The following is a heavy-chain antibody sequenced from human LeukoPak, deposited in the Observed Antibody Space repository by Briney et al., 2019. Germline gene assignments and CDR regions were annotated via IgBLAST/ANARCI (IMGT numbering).Heavy chain of an antibody. D-gene: IGHD2-21*01. Sequence: SETLSLTCAVYGGSFSGYYWSWIRQPPGKGLEWIGEINHSGSTNYNPSLKGRVTISVDTSKNQFSLKLSSVTAADTAVYYCARQHPYYYYYYMDVWGKGTTVTVSS. CDR1: GGSFSGYY. V-gene: IGHV4-34*01. CDR3: ARQHPYYYYYYMDV. J-gene: IGHJ6*03. CDR2: INHSGST.